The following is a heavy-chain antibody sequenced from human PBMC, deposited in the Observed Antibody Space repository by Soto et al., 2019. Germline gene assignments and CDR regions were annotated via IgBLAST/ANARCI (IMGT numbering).Heavy chain of an antibody. CDR2: ISGSGDST. V-gene: IGHV3-23*01. D-gene: IGHD3-22*01. Sequence: PGGSLRLSCAASGFTFSTYAMNWVRQAPGKGLEWVSGISGSGDSTYYADSVKGRFTISRDNAKNSLYLQMNSLRAEDTAVYYCARDQPSDYYDSSPIDYWGQGTLVTVSS. CDR3: ARDQPSDYYDSSPIDY. J-gene: IGHJ4*02. CDR1: GFTFSTYA.